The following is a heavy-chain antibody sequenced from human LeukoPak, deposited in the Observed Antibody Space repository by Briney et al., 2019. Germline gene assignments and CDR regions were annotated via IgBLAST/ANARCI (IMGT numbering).Heavy chain of an antibody. J-gene: IGHJ3*02. V-gene: IGHV3-49*03. CDR2: IRSKAYGGTT. D-gene: IGHD2-21*02. CDR1: GFTFGDYA. Sequence: GGSLRLSCTASGFTFGDYAMSWFRQAPGKGLKWVGFIRSKAYGGTTEYAASVKGRFTISRDDSKSIAYLQMNSLKTEDTAVYYCTRAGAYCGGDCYSKAFDIWGQGTMVTVSS. CDR3: TRAGAYCGGDCYSKAFDI.